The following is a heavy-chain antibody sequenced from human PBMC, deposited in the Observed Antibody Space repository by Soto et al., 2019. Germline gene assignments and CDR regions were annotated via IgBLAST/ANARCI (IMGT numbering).Heavy chain of an antibody. CDR1: GFTFSSYS. J-gene: IGHJ4*02. CDR3: ASWWFGELFDY. D-gene: IGHD3-10*01. V-gene: IGHV3-48*01. Sequence: EVQLVESGGGLVQPGGSLRLSCAASGFTFSSYSMNWVRQAPGKGLEWVSYISSSSSTIYYADSVKGRFTISRDNAKNSLYLQMNSLRAEDTAVYYCASWWFGELFDYWGQGTLVTVSS. CDR2: ISSSSSTI.